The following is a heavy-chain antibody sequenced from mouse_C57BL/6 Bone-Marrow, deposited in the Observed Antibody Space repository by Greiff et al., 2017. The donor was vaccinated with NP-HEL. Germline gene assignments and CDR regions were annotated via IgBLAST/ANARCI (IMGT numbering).Heavy chain of an antibody. CDR2: INPNNGGT. CDR3: ASLDGYYVFFAY. V-gene: IGHV1-26*01. D-gene: IGHD2-3*01. CDR1: GYTFTDYY. J-gene: IGHJ3*01. Sequence: EVQLQQSGPELVKPGASVKISCKASGYTFTDYYMNWVKQSHGKSLEWIGDINPNNGGTSYNQKFKGKATLTVDKSSSTAYMELRSLTSEDSAVYYCASLDGYYVFFAYWGQGTLVTVSA.